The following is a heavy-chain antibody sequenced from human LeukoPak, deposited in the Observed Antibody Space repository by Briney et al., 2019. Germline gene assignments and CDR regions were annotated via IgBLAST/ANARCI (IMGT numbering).Heavy chain of an antibody. CDR1: GYTFTSDG. J-gene: IGHJ6*03. CDR3: ARGRSTYYDFWSGYLGPSYYYYYMDV. V-gene: IGHV1-8*01. CDR2: MNPNSGNT. D-gene: IGHD3-3*01. Sequence: GSVKVSCTAYGYTFTSDGINWERQATGQGLEWMGWMNPNSGNTGYTQKFQGRVTMTRKTSISTAYMELSSLRSADTAVYYCARGRSTYYDFWSGYLGPSYYYYYMDVWGKGTTVTVSS.